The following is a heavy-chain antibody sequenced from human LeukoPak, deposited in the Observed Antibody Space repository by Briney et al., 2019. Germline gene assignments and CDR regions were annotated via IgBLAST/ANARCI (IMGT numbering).Heavy chain of an antibody. CDR1: GFTFSSYW. Sequence: GGSLRLSCPASGFTFSSYWMHWVRQAPGKGLVWVSRINSDGSSTSYADSVKGRFTISRDNAKNTLYLQMNSLRAEDTAVYYCARSQYYDFWSGYPPFDYWGQGTLVTVSS. V-gene: IGHV3-74*01. J-gene: IGHJ4*02. CDR3: ARSQYYDFWSGYPPFDY. CDR2: INSDGSST. D-gene: IGHD3-3*01.